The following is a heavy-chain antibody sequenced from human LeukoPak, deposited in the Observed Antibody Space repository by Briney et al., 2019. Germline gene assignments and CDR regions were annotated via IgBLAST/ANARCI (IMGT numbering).Heavy chain of an antibody. CDR1: GYTFTSYG. J-gene: IGHJ5*02. CDR2: IIPILGIA. D-gene: IGHD6-13*01. V-gene: IGHV1-69*04. CDR3: ARAAAGSNWFDP. Sequence: SVKVSCKASGYTFTSYGISWVRQAPGQGLEWMGRIIPILGIANYAQKFQGRVTITADKSTSTAYMELSSLRSEDTAVYYCARAAAGSNWFDPWGQGTLVTVSS.